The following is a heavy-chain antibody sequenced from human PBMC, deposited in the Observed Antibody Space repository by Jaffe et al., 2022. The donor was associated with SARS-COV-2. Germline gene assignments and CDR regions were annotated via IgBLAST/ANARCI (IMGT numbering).Heavy chain of an antibody. CDR1: GYTFTSYD. D-gene: IGHD1-26*01. Sequence: QVQLVQSGAEVKKPGASVKVSCKASGYTFTSYDINWVRQATGQGLEWMGWMNPNSGNTGYAQKFQGRVTMTRNTSISTAYMELSSLRSEDTAVYYCARLRDIVGAISNWFDPWGQGTLVTVSS. CDR3: ARLRDIVGAISNWFDP. J-gene: IGHJ5*02. V-gene: IGHV1-8*01. CDR2: MNPNSGNT.